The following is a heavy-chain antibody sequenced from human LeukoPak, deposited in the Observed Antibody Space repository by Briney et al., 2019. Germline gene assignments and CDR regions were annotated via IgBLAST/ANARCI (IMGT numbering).Heavy chain of an antibody. CDR2: INPDSGGT. D-gene: IGHD6-19*01. CDR1: GYTFTGYY. Sequence: ASVKVSCKASGYTFTGYYIHWVRQAPGQGLEWMGRINPDSGGTNYAQRFQGRVTMTRDTSISTVYMELSRLRSDDTAVYYCAGPSSSGRLENWFDPWGQGTLVTVSS. V-gene: IGHV1-2*06. J-gene: IGHJ5*02. CDR3: AGPSSSGRLENWFDP.